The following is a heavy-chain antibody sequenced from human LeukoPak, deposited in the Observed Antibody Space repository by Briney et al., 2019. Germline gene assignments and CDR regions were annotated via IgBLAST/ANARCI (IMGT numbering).Heavy chain of an antibody. CDR3: ARHDTSDYTYFYY. Sequence: NPSETLSLTCTVSSGSISSYFWSWIRQSPGKGLEWIGYIYYSGSTNYNPSLKSRVTISVDTSENQFSLKLSSVTAADTAVYYCARHDTSDYTYFYYWGQGTLVTVSS. CDR2: IYYSGST. J-gene: IGHJ4*02. CDR1: SGSISSYF. D-gene: IGHD3-22*01. V-gene: IGHV4-59*01.